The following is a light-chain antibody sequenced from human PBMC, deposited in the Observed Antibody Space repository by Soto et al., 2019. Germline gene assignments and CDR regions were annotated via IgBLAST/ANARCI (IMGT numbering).Light chain of an antibody. J-gene: IGKJ1*01. CDR1: QGISGY. CDR3: QQYYSYP. Sequence: AIRMTQSPSSLSACTGDRVTITCRASQGISGYLAWYQQRPGKAPKLLIYAASTLQSGVPSRFSGSGSGTDFTLTISCLQSEDFATYYCQQYYSYPFGQGTKVDIK. CDR2: AAS. V-gene: IGKV1-8*01.